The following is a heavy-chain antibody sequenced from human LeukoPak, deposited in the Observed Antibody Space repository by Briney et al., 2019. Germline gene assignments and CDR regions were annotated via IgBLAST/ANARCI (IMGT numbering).Heavy chain of an antibody. CDR3: ARADYGDYGGAFDI. CDR2: INHSGST. CDR1: GGSFSGYY. V-gene: IGHV4-34*01. Sequence: PSETLSLTCAVYGGSFSGYYWSWIPQPPGKGLEWIGEINHSGSTNYNPSRKSRVTISVDTSKNQFSLKLSSVTAADTAVYYCARADYGDYGGAFDIWGQGTMVTVSS. D-gene: IGHD4-17*01. J-gene: IGHJ3*02.